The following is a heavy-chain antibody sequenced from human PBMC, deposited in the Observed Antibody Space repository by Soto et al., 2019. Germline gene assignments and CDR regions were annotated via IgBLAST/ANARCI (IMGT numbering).Heavy chain of an antibody. V-gene: IGHV4-30-4*01. CDR1: GGSITSGHNY. Sequence: QVQLQESGPGLVKPSETLSLTCTVSGGSITSGHNYWSLIRQPPGKGLEWIGYIYYSGSTYYNPSLHSRATISLDTSKDQFSLNLRSVIAADTAVYYCARVAETREYYLDYWGQSTLVTVSS. CDR2: IYYSGST. J-gene: IGHJ4*02. CDR3: ARVAETREYYLDY. D-gene: IGHD3-10*01.